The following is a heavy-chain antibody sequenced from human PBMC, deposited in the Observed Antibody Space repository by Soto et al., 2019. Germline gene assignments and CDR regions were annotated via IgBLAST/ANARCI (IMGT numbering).Heavy chain of an antibody. V-gene: IGHV3-11*01. J-gene: IGHJ4*02. CDR3: ARSSDCTNIVCYHGY. Sequence: PAGSLCLSCAPAGFSFSDYYMIWIRQARGKGLEWGSYISSSCSTISDEDSMKVLFTISSENAKNSLYLQVNRLRNEDTAAISCARSSDCTNIVCYHGYWGQGPLVTVSS. CDR1: GFSFSDYY. D-gene: IGHD2-8*01. CDR2: ISSSCSTI.